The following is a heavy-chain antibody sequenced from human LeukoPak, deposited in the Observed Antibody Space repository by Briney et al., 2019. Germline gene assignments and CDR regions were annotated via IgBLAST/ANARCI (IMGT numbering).Heavy chain of an antibody. D-gene: IGHD3-10*01. Sequence: GASVKVSCKASGGTFSSYAISWVRQAPGQGLEWMGRIIPILGIANYAQKFQGRVTITADKSTSTAYMELSSLRSEDTAVYYCARERVVRGVPPYYYGMDVWGQGTTVTVSS. J-gene: IGHJ6*02. CDR2: IIPILGIA. CDR1: GGTFSSYA. V-gene: IGHV1-69*04. CDR3: ARERVVRGVPPYYYGMDV.